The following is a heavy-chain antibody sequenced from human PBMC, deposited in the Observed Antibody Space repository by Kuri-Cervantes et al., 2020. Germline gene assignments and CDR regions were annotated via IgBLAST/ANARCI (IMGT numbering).Heavy chain of an antibody. J-gene: IGHJ6*04. V-gene: IGHV3-30*02. CDR1: GFTLSNHG. D-gene: IGHD6-6*01. CDR2: IRFDGSGK. Sequence: GGSLRLSCTAPGFTLSNHGMHWVRQAPGKGLEWVAYIRFDGSGKYYTDSVRGRFTISRDNAKNSLYLRMNSLRVEDTAVYYCARDGGIAARSLELDVWGKGTTVTVSS. CDR3: ARDGGIAARSLELDV.